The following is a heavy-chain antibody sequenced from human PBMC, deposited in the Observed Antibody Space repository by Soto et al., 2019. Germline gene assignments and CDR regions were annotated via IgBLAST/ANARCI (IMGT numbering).Heavy chain of an antibody. CDR2: IYYSGNT. V-gene: IGHV4-39*01. CDR3: ARGVVPAAMGLYYDYGMDV. J-gene: IGHJ6*02. Sequence: SDTLSLTCTVSGGSIRSSSYYWGWIRQPPGKGLEWIGSIYYSGNTYYNPSLKSRVTISVDTAKNQFSLKLSSVTAADTAVYYCARGVVPAAMGLYYDYGMDVWGQGTTVTVS. CDR1: GGSIRSSSYY. D-gene: IGHD2-2*01.